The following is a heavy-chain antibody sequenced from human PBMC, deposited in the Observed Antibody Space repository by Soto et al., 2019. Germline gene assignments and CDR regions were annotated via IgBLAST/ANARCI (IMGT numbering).Heavy chain of an antibody. J-gene: IGHJ4*02. V-gene: IGHV3-74*01. Sequence: GGSLRLSCAASGFTFSSYWMHWVRQAPGKGLVWVSRINSDGSSTSYADSVKGRFTISRDNAKNTLYLQMNSLRAEDTAVYYCARGGWSYDFWSGYYTRVAVIDYWGQGTLVTVSS. CDR2: INSDGSST. CDR3: ARGGWSYDFWSGYYTRVAVIDY. D-gene: IGHD3-3*01. CDR1: GFTFSSYW.